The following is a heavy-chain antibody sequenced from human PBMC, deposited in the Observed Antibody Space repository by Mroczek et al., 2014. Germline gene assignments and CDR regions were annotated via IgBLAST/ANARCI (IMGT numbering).Heavy chain of an antibody. J-gene: IGHJ6*04. CDR2: IIPIFGTA. V-gene: IGHV1-69*01. CDR1: GGTFSSYA. CDR3: ALRRVTTFSATMDV. Sequence: VESGAEVKKPGSSVKVPCKASGGTFSSYAISWVRQAPGQGLEWMGGIIPIFGTANYAQKFQGRVTITADESTSTAYMELSSLRSEDTAVYYCALRRVTTFSATMDVWGKGTTVTVSS. D-gene: IGHD4-17*01.